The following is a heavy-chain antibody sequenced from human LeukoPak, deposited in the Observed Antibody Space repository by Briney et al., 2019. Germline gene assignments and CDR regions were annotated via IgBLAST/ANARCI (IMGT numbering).Heavy chain of an antibody. Sequence: PSETLSLTCTVSGGSISSYYWSWIRQPPGKGLEWIGYIYYSGSTNYKPSLKSRVTISVDTSKNQFSLKLSSVTAADTAVYYCARGGYYGSGNDFRFDPWGQGTLVTVSS. CDR1: GGSISSYY. V-gene: IGHV4-59*01. D-gene: IGHD3-10*01. CDR3: ARGGYYGSGNDFRFDP. CDR2: IYYSGST. J-gene: IGHJ5*02.